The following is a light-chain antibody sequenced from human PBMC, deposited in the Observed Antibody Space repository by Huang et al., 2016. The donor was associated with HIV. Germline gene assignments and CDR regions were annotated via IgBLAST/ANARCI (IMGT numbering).Light chain of an antibody. CDR3: QQYGSSPPRT. Sequence: EIVLTQSPGTLSLSPGERATLSCRASQSVSSSYLAWYQQKPGQAPRLLIYGASSRATGIPDRFSGSGSGTDFTLTISRLEHEEFAVYYCQQYGSSPPRTFGQGTKVEIK. V-gene: IGKV3-20*01. CDR2: GAS. CDR1: QSVSSSY. J-gene: IGKJ1*01.